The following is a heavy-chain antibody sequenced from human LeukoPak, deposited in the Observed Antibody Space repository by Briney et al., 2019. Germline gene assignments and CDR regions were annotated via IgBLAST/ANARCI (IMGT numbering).Heavy chain of an antibody. CDR2: TSGSGVNS. J-gene: IGHJ4*02. Sequence: GGSLRLSCAASGFTLRSYDTSWVRQAPGKGLEWVAATSGSGVNSYYADSVRGRFTISGDNSQNTLYLQMDSLRAEDTALYYCAKEYSGYDFDYWGQGTLVTVSS. CDR1: GFTLRSYD. V-gene: IGHV3-23*01. D-gene: IGHD5-12*01. CDR3: AKEYSGYDFDY.